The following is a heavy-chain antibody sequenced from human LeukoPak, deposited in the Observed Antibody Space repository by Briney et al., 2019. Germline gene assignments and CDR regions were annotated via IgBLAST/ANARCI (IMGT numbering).Heavy chain of an antibody. D-gene: IGHD1-26*01. CDR1: GFTFSDYG. J-gene: IGHJ3*02. V-gene: IGHV3-30*03. Sequence: GGSLRLSCAASGFTFSDYGMHWVRQAPGKGLEWAAAISYDGSDKYYADSVKGRFTISRDDSKKTLYLQMNSLRAEDTAVYYCARGGSYLSAFDIWGQGTMVTVSS. CDR3: ARGGSYLSAFDI. CDR2: ISYDGSDK.